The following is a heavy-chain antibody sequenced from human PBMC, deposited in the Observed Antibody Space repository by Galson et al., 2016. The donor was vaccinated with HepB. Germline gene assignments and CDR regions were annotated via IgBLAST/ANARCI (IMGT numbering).Heavy chain of an antibody. CDR1: GFSLSTSGMC. CDR3: ARTLSDYDFWSGFYD. CDR2: IDWNDNR. D-gene: IGHD3-3*01. V-gene: IGHV2-70*11. J-gene: IGHJ4*02. Sequence: PALVKPTQTLTLTCTFSGFSLSTSGMCVNWIRQPPGKALEWLARIDWNDNRYYSTSLRTRLTISKDTSKNQVVLTMTNMDPVDTATFYCARTLSDYDFWSGFYDWGQGTLVIVSS.